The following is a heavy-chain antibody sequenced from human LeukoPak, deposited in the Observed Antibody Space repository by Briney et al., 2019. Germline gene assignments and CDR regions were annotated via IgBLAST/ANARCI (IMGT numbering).Heavy chain of an antibody. D-gene: IGHD1-26*01. CDR1: GFTFSDNA. J-gene: IGHJ4*02. CDR3: ARYSGSYYYPPTWDL. Sequence: GGSLRLSCAASGFTFSDNAMSWVRQAPGKGLEWVSATSTSGGSAYYADSVKGRFTISRDNSKNTLYLQMDSLRADDTAVYYCARYSGSYYYPPTWDLWGQGTLVTVSS. CDR2: TSTSGGSA. V-gene: IGHV3-23*01.